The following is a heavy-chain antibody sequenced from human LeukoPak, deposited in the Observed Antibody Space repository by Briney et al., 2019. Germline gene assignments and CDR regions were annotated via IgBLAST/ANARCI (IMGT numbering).Heavy chain of an antibody. CDR1: GVSISSSSYY. CDR3: ARDQYITIFGVVQNNWFDP. J-gene: IGHJ5*02. D-gene: IGHD3-3*01. Sequence: PSETLSLTCTVSGVSISSSSYYWRWIRQPPGKGLEWNGSIYYSGSTYYNPSLKSRVTISVDTSKNQFSLKLSSVTAADTAVYYCARDQYITIFGVVQNNWFDPWGQGTLVTVSS. V-gene: IGHV4-39*07. CDR2: IYYSGST.